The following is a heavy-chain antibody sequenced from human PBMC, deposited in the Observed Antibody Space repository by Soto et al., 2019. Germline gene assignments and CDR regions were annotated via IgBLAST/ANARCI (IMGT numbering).Heavy chain of an antibody. CDR2: IWYDGSNK. CDR1: GFTLSSYG. CDR3: ARDRYSSGWYDFDY. J-gene: IGHJ4*02. D-gene: IGHD6-19*01. Sequence: QVHLVESGGGVVQPGRSLRLTCAASGFTLSSYGMHWVRQAPGKGLEWVAVIWYDGSNKYYADSVKGRFTISRDNSKNTLYLQMNSLRAEDTAVYYCARDRYSSGWYDFDYWGQGTLVTVSS. V-gene: IGHV3-33*01.